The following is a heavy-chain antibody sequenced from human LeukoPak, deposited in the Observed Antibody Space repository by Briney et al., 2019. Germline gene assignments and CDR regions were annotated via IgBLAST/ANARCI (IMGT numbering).Heavy chain of an antibody. CDR3: ARDGHYFAMDV. Sequence: GGSLSLSCAASGFTFNYYWMCWVRQTPGKGLEWLANIKPDGSEKYYVDSVRGRFTISRDNAKSSVHLQMNGLRAEDTAIYYCARDGHYFAMDVWGQGTTVTVSS. CDR2: IKPDGSEK. J-gene: IGHJ6*02. V-gene: IGHV3-7*03. CDR1: GFTFNYYW.